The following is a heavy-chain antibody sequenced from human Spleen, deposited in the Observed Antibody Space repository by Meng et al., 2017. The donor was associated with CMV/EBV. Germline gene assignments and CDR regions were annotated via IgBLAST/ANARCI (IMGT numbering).Heavy chain of an antibody. J-gene: IGHJ4*02. Sequence: GGSLRLSCAVSGITITSHWMHWVRQVPGRGLVWVSRINRDGSSTAYADSVKGRFTISRDNTKNTLHLQMNSLRAEDSAVYYCAREGLLVGDPFDYWGQGTLVTVSS. V-gene: IGHV3-74*03. CDR1: GITITSHW. CDR3: AREGLLVGDPFDY. D-gene: IGHD1-26*01. CDR2: INRDGSST.